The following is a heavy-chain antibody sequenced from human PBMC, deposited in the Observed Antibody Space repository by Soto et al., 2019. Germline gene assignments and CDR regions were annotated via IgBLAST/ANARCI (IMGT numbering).Heavy chain of an antibody. J-gene: IGHJ6*02. CDR1: GGSISSGGYS. V-gene: IGHV4-31*03. D-gene: IGHD3-10*01. CDR2: IYYSGST. Sequence: QVQLQESGPGLVKPSQTLSLTCTVSGGSISSGGYSWSWIRQPPGKGLEWFGYIYYSGSTYYNPSLKSRVTISVDTSKNQFSLKLSSVTAADTAVYYCARVFGFGGMDVWGQGTTVTVSS. CDR3: ARVFGFGGMDV.